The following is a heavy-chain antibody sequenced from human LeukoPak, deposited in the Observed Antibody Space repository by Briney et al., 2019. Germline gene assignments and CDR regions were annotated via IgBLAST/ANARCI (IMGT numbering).Heavy chain of an antibody. CDR2: IGTTSNSM. CDR1: GFTFGSYA. J-gene: IGHJ4*02. D-gene: IGHD5-18*01. V-gene: IGHV3-21*01. Sequence: PGGSLRLPCAASGFTFGSYAMYWVRQAPGKGLEWVSSIGTTSNSMYYADSLKGRFTISRDNAESSLYLQMSSLRVEDTAVYFCAREGITAMADAWNDYWGQGTLVTVSS. CDR3: AREGITAMADAWNDY.